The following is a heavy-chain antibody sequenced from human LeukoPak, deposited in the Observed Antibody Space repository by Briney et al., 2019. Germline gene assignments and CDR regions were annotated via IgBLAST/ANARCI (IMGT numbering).Heavy chain of an antibody. D-gene: IGHD3-22*01. Sequence: PSQTLSLTCTVSGGSITSGGYYWSWLRQHPGKGLEWIGYIYHSGTSYYNPSLSSRLSISVDTSKNQFSLRPTSMTAADTAVYYCARVVGGARSSGYSILHFDYWGQGTLVTVSS. CDR1: GGSITSGGYY. V-gene: IGHV4-31*03. CDR3: ARVVGGARSSGYSILHFDY. J-gene: IGHJ4*02. CDR2: IYHSGTS.